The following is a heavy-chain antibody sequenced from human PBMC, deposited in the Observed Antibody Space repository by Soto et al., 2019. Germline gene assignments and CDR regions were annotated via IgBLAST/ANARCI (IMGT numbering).Heavy chain of an antibody. Sequence: GGSLRLSCAASGFPFSSFAMSWVRQAPGKGLEWVSTISGSGGNTHYADSVKSRLTITKDTSKNQVVLTMTNMDPVDTATYYCAHRRGYYDSSGYPRNDFDYWGQGTLVTVSS. CDR3: AHRRGYYDSSGYPRNDFDY. J-gene: IGHJ4*02. CDR2: ISGSGGNT. V-gene: IGHV3-23*01. CDR1: GFPFSSFA. D-gene: IGHD3-22*01.